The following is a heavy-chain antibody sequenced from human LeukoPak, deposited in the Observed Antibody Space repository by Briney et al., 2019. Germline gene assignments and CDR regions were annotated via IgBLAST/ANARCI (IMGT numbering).Heavy chain of an antibody. D-gene: IGHD3-10*01. CDR1: GGTFSSYA. Sequence: EASVKVSCKASGGTFSSYAISWVRQAPGQGLEWMGGIIPIFGTANYAQKFQGRVTITADESTSTAYMELSSLRSEDTAVYYCARDAYYYGSGSYPYWGQGTLVTVSS. CDR2: IIPIFGTA. CDR3: ARDAYYYGSGSYPY. V-gene: IGHV1-69*01. J-gene: IGHJ4*02.